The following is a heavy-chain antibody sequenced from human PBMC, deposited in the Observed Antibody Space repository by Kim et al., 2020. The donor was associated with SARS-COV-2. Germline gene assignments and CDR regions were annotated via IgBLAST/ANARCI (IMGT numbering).Heavy chain of an antibody. J-gene: IGHJ6*01. V-gene: IGHV3-23*01. Sequence: GGSLRLSCAASGFTFTSYAMSWVRQTPGRGLEWVSTISSSGGTTYYPDSVKGRFTISRDNSKNTLYLQMNSLRAEDTAIYYCAKDLYGSVTSAYGMEGWG. CDR3: AKDLYGSVTSAYGMEG. CDR1: GFTFTSYA. D-gene: IGHD3-10*01. CDR2: ISSSGGTT.